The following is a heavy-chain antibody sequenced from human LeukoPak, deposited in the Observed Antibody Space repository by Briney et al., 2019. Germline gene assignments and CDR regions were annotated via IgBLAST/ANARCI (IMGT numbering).Heavy chain of an antibody. CDR3: ARLQWLQTGRDFFDY. CDR1: GFTFSSYA. J-gene: IGHJ4*02. Sequence: PGGSLRLSCAASGFTFSSYAIQWVRQAPGKGLEWVSSISSSGSYIYYADSVKGRFTISRDNAKNSLDLQMNSLRVEDTAVYYCARLQWLQTGRDFFDYWGQGTPVTVSS. D-gene: IGHD6-19*01. V-gene: IGHV3-21*06. CDR2: ISSSGSYI.